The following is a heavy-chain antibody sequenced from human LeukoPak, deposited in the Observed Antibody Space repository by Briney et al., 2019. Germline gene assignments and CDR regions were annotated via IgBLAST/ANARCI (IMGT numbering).Heavy chain of an antibody. V-gene: IGHV3-20*04. J-gene: IGHJ4*02. CDR3: ARGVAGTRVFDY. CDR2: IKLNGGRT. CDR1: GFTFDDYG. Sequence: GGSLTLSCAASGFTFDDYGISWVRQGAGKGLEWVSGIKLNGGRTGYADSVKGRFTISRDNAKNSLYLQMNSLRAEDTALYYCARGVAGTRVFDYWGQGTLVTVSS. D-gene: IGHD6-19*01.